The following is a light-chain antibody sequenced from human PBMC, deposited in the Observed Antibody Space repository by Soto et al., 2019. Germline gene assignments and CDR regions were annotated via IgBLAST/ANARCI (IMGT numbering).Light chain of an antibody. V-gene: IGLV2-8*01. CDR3: ISYAGTAYV. J-gene: IGLJ1*01. Sequence: QSVLTQPPSASGSPGQSVTISCTGTSSDVGGYNYVSWYQQYPGKVPKLMIYEVSERPSGVPDRFSGSKSDNTASLTVSGLQAEDEADYYCISYAGTAYVFGTGTKLTVL. CDR2: EVS. CDR1: SSDVGGYNY.